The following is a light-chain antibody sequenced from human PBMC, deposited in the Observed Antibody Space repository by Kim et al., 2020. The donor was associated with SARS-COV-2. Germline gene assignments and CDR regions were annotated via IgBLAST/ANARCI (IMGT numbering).Light chain of an antibody. J-gene: IGKJ1*01. CDR3: NQYAGAPWT. V-gene: IGKV3-20*01. CDR2: GAS. Sequence: EIVLTQSPGTLSLSPGERATLSCRASQSISTNVVCTQHKPGQSPRLLIYGASSRATGIPDRFSGSGSGTDFTLTITGLEPEDFAVYYCNQYAGAPWTLGQGTKVDIK. CDR1: QSISTN.